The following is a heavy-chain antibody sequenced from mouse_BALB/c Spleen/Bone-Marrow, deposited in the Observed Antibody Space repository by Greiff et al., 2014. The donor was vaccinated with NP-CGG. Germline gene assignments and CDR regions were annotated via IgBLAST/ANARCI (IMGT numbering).Heavy chain of an antibody. Sequence: QVQLKESGPGPGAPSQSLSITCAVSWFSLTSYGVHWVRQPPGKGLEWLGVIWAVGSTNYNSALMSRLSISEDNSKSQVFLKMNSLQTDDTAMYYCARERENDGYYDIDYWGQGTTLTVSS. V-gene: IGHV2-9*02. CDR1: WFSLTSYG. J-gene: IGHJ2*01. CDR2: IWAVGST. D-gene: IGHD2-3*01. CDR3: ARERENDGYYDIDY.